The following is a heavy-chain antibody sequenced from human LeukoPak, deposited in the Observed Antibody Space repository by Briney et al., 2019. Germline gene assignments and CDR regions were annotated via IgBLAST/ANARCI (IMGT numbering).Heavy chain of an antibody. V-gene: IGHV3-21*01. CDR2: ISSSSSYI. CDR1: GFSFSSYE. D-gene: IGHD6-13*01. J-gene: IGHJ4*02. CDR3: ARDPGAEYSSSWYPFDY. Sequence: GGSLRLSWAASGFSFSSYEMNWVRQAPGKGLEWVSSISSSSSYIYYADSVEGRFTISRDNAKNSLYLQMNSLRAEDTAVYYCARDPGAEYSSSWYPFDYWGQGTLVTVSS.